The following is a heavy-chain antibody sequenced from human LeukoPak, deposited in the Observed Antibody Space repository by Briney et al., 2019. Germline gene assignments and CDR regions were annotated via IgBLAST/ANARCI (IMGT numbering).Heavy chain of an antibody. Sequence: PSETLSLTCTVSGGSISGYYWTWIRQSPGKGLEWIGYIYYIGSTNNNPSLKSRLTISADTSKNQFSLKLSSVTAADTAVYYCARLNNHGWGEIWGQGNLVTVSS. V-gene: IGHV4-59*08. D-gene: IGHD6-19*01. CDR3: ARLNNHGWGEI. J-gene: IGHJ4*02. CDR2: IYYIGST. CDR1: GGSISGYY.